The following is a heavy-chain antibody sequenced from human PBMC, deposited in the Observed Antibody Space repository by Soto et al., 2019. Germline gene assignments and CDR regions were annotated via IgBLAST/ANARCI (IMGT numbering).Heavy chain of an antibody. CDR3: ARAGNYGSGSSHNWFDP. CDR2: INPSGGST. D-gene: IGHD3-10*01. Sequence: ASVKVSCKASGYTFTSYYMHWVRQAPGQGLEWMGIINPSGGSTSYAQKFQGRVTMTRDTSTSTVYMELSSLRSEGTAVYYCARAGNYGSGSSHNWFDPWGQGTLVTVSS. V-gene: IGHV1-46*01. CDR1: GYTFTSYY. J-gene: IGHJ5*02.